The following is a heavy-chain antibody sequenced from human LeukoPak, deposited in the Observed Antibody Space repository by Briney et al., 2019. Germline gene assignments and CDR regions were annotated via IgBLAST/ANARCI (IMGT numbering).Heavy chain of an antibody. V-gene: IGHV1-2*04. J-gene: IGHJ2*01. Sequence: ASVKVSCKVSGYTLTELSMHWVRQAPGQGLEWMGWINPNSGGTNYAQKFQGWVTMTRDTSISTAYMELSRLRSDDTAVYYCARARNHESGGLGYCSGGSCYSSDWYFDLWGRGTLVTVSS. CDR2: INPNSGGT. CDR3: ARARNHESGGLGYCSGGSCYSSDWYFDL. D-gene: IGHD2-15*01. CDR1: GYTLTELS.